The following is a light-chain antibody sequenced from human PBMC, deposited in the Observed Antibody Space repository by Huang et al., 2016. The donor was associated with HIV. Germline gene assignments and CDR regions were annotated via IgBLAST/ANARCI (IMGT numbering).Light chain of an antibody. J-gene: IGKJ4*01. V-gene: IGKV1-9*01. CDR1: QGISSY. CDR2: AAS. Sequence: IQLTQSPSSLSASVGDRVTITCRASQGISSYLAWYQQKPGKAPKLLIYAASTLQSWGPSRFSGSGSGTDFTLSISSLQPEDFATYYCQQLNSYPPLTFGGGTKVEIK. CDR3: QQLNSYPPLT.